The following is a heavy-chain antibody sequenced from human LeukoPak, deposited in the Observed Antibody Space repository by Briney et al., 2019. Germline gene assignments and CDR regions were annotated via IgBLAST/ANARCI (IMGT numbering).Heavy chain of an antibody. V-gene: IGHV1-2*02. Sequence: ASVRVSCKASGYTFTGYYIHWVRQAPGQGLEWMGWISPNNGDTNYAQKFQARVTMTRDTSISTAYMELNRLTYDDTAMYYCVRIGEDHWGQGALVTVSS. J-gene: IGHJ4*02. CDR2: ISPNNGDT. CDR1: GYTFTGYY. D-gene: IGHD3-10*01. CDR3: VRIGEDH.